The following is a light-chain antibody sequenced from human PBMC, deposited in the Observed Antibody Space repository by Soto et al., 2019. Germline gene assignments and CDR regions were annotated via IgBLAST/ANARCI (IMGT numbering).Light chain of an antibody. V-gene: IGKV3D-20*02. CDR1: QSVSSSY. J-gene: IGKJ5*01. CDR2: DAY. Sequence: EIVLTKSPGTLSLSPGERATLSCRASQSVSSSYLAWYQQKPGQAPRLVIYDAYSRATGIPARFSGSGSGTDFTLTISSLESEDSAVYYCQQRSNWPSITYGQWTRLEIK. CDR3: QQRSNWPSIT.